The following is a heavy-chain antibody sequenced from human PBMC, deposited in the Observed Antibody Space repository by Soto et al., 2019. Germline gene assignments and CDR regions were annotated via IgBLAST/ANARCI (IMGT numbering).Heavy chain of an antibody. J-gene: IGHJ5*02. Sequence: QVQLQESGPGLVKPSQTLSLTCTVSGGSISSGGYYWSWIRQHPGKGLEWIGYIYYSGSTYYNPSLKSRVTISVDTSKNQFSLKLSSVTAADTVVYYCARERDSSWEGRWFDPWGQGTLVTVSS. CDR1: GGSISSGGYY. CDR2: IYYSGST. V-gene: IGHV4-31*03. CDR3: ARERDSSWEGRWFDP. D-gene: IGHD6-13*01.